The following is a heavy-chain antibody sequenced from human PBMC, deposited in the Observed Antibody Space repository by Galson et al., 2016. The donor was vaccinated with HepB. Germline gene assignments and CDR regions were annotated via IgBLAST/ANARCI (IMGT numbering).Heavy chain of an antibody. J-gene: IGHJ4*02. CDR1: GYTFIDYA. CDR3: ARDPLAL. CDR2: INTNNGDA. V-gene: IGHV7-4-1*02. Sequence: SVKVSRKASGYTFIDYAMNWVRQAPGQGLEWVGWINTNNGDATYAQGFTGRFVFSMDTSVSTAFLQISSLKVDDTAVYYCARDPLALWGQGTLVTVSS.